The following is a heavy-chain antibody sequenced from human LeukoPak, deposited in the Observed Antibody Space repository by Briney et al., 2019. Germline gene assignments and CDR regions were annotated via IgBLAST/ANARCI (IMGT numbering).Heavy chain of an antibody. Sequence: ASVKVSCKASGYTFTGYYMHWVRQAPGQGLEWMGWINPNSGGTNYAQKFQGRVTMTRDTSISTAYMELSRLRSDDTAVYYCASEPKYCSGGSCSWDYWGQGTLVTVSS. CDR2: INPNSGGT. D-gene: IGHD2-15*01. V-gene: IGHV1-2*02. CDR1: GYTFTGYY. J-gene: IGHJ4*02. CDR3: ASEPKYCSGGSCSWDY.